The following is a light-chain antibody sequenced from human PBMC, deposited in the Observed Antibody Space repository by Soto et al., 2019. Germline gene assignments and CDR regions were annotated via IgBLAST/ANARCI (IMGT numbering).Light chain of an antibody. CDR2: EVT. Sequence: QSVLTQPPSASGSPGQSVTISCTGASSDVGTYNYVSWYQQHPGKAPKLMIYEVTKRPSGVPDRFSGSKSGNTASLTVSGLQADDEAEYYCSSYAGSNIFVLGSGTKVTVL. CDR3: SSYAGSNIFV. J-gene: IGLJ1*01. CDR1: SSDVGTYNY. V-gene: IGLV2-8*01.